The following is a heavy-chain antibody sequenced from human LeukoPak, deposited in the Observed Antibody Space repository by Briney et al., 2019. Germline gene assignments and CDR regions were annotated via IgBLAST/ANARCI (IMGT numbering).Heavy chain of an antibody. CDR2: IYHSGST. Sequence: PSGTLSLTCAVSGGSISSSNWWSWVRQPPGKGLEWIGEIYHSGSTNYNPSLKSRVTISVDKSKNQFSLKLSSVTAADTAVYYWAKASVGARFFDPWGQGTLVTVSS. CDR1: GGSISSSNW. CDR3: AKASVGARFFDP. D-gene: IGHD1-26*01. V-gene: IGHV4-4*02. J-gene: IGHJ5*02.